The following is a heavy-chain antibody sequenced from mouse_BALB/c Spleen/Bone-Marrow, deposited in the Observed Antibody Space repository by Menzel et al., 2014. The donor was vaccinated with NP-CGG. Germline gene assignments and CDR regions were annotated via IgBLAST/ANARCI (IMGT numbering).Heavy chain of an antibody. J-gene: IGHJ2*01. V-gene: IGHV1S56*01. CDR3: ARWPYY. Sequence: VMLVESGPELVKPGASVRISCKASGYTFTSYYIHWVKQRPGQGLGWIGWIYPGNVNTKYNEKFKGKATLTADKSSSTAYMQLSSLTSEDSAVYFCARWPYYWGQGTTLTVSS. CDR2: IYPGNVNT. CDR1: GYTFTSYY.